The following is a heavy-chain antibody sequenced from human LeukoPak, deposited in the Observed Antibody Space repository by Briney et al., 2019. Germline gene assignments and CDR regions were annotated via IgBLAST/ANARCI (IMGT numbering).Heavy chain of an antibody. CDR1: AFTFSEYY. D-gene: IGHD2-2*02. J-gene: IGHJ4*02. CDR2: IGTSGSPI. V-gene: IGHV3-11*04. Sequence: GGSLRLSFAASAFTFSEYYMTWLRQAPGKGLEWFQYIGTSGSPIYYAHSVKGRFTISRDDAKNSLYLQMTSLRADDTAVYYCARQYCSTTTCYTDYWGQGSLVTVSS. CDR3: ARQYCSTTTCYTDY.